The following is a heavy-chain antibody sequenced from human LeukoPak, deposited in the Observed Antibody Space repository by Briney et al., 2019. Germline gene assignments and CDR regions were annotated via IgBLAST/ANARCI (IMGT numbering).Heavy chain of an antibody. V-gene: IGHV1-46*01. Sequence: ASVKVSCKAFGYTFTSNYMHWVRQAPGQGPEWMGVISPSGGSTTYAQKFQGRVTLTRDMSTSTDYLELSSLRSEDTAVYYCARGVPGTYYDFWSGYSYFDYWGQGTLVTVSS. D-gene: IGHD3-3*01. CDR3: ARGVPGTYYDFWSGYSYFDY. J-gene: IGHJ4*02. CDR2: ISPSGGST. CDR1: GYTFTSNY.